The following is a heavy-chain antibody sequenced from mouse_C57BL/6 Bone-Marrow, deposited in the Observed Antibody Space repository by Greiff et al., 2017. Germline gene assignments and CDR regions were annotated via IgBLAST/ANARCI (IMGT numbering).Heavy chain of an antibody. CDR2: FHPYNDDT. CDR1: GYTFTTYP. D-gene: IGHD2-1*01. V-gene: IGHV1-47*01. J-gene: IGHJ2*01. Sequence: VKLMESGAELVKPGASVKMSCKASGYTFTTYPIEWMKQNHGKSLEWIGNFHPYNDDTKYNEKFKGKATLTVEKSSSTVYLELIRLTSDDSAVYYCARGGNYGGYYFDYWGQGTTLTVSS. CDR3: ARGGNYGGYYFDY.